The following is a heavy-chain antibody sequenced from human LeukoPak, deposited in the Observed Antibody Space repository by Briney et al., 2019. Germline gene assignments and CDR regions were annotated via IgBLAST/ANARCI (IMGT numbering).Heavy chain of an antibody. D-gene: IGHD3-3*01. CDR2: ISGSGGST. Sequence: GGSLRLSCAASGFTFSSYAMSWVRQAPGKGLEWVSAISGSGGSTYYADSVKGRFTISRDNAKNSLYLQMNSLRAEDTAVYYCARVSFWSGYALDYWGQGTLVTVSS. CDR1: GFTFSSYA. V-gene: IGHV3-23*01. J-gene: IGHJ4*02. CDR3: ARVSFWSGYALDY.